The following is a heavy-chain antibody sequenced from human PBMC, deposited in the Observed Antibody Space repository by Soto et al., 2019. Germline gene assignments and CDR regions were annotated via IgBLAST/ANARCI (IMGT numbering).Heavy chain of an antibody. D-gene: IGHD3-10*01. J-gene: IGHJ4*02. CDR2: IYYSGST. Sequence: QVQLQESGPGLVKPSQTLSLTCTVSGGSINSGGYYWSWIHQHPGKGLEWIGYIYYSGSTSYNPSLKSRVTISVDTSKNQFSLKLSSVSAADTAMYYCARDGGYGSGSYRFDYWGQGTLVTVSS. CDR1: GGSINSGGYY. V-gene: IGHV4-31*03. CDR3: ARDGGYGSGSYRFDY.